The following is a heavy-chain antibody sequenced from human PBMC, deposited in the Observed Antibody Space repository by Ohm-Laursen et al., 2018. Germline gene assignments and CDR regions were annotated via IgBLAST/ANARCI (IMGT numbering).Heavy chain of an antibody. Sequence: SLRLSCTASGFTFSSYGMHWVRQAPGKGLEWVAGISWNSGSIGYVDSVKGRFTISRDNAKRSLFLQMNSLRTEDTALYYCAKDSKYRSGNYYFPDYWGQGTLVTVSS. CDR1: GFTFSSYG. CDR3: AKDSKYRSGNYYFPDY. V-gene: IGHV3-9*01. CDR2: ISWNSGSI. D-gene: IGHD1-26*01. J-gene: IGHJ4*02.